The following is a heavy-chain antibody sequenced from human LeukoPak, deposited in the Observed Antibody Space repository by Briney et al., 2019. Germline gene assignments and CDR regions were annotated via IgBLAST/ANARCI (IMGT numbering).Heavy chain of an antibody. J-gene: IGHJ4*02. CDR2: NSGST. V-gene: IGHV4-39*01. Sequence: SETLSLTCTVPGGSISSSSYYWGWIRQPPGKGLEWIGSNSGSTYYNPSLKSRVTISVDTSKNQFSLKLSSVTAADTAVYYCARQLGYCSSTSCYADKVDYWGQGTLVTVSS. CDR1: GGSISSSSYY. D-gene: IGHD2-2*01. CDR3: ARQLGYCSSTSCYADKVDY.